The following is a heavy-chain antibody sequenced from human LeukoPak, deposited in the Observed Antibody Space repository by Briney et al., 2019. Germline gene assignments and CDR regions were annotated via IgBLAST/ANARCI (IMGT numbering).Heavy chain of an antibody. CDR1: GFTFSSYE. CDR2: ISNSDSTV. V-gene: IGHV3-48*03. Sequence: GGSLRLSCEASGFTFSSYEMNWVRQAPGKGLEWVSYISNSDSTVHYADSVKGRFTISRDNAQNSLYPQMSSLRAEDTAVYYCARVEDDYGDYYYGMDVWGQGTTVTVSS. D-gene: IGHD4-17*01. J-gene: IGHJ6*02. CDR3: ARVEDDYGDYYYGMDV.